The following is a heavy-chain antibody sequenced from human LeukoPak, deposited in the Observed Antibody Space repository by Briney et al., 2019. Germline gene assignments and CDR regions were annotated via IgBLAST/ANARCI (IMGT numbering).Heavy chain of an antibody. J-gene: IGHJ3*02. CDR2: IYYSGST. CDR3: ARRFAPSRNDAFDI. CDR1: GVSINSSSYY. D-gene: IGHD3-10*01. Sequence: KPSETLSLTCTVSGVSINSSSYYWGWIRQPPGKGLEWIGTIYYSGSTYYNPSLKSRVTISVDTSKNQFSLKLSSVTASDTAVYYCARRFAPSRNDAFDIWGQGTMVTVSS. V-gene: IGHV4-39*01.